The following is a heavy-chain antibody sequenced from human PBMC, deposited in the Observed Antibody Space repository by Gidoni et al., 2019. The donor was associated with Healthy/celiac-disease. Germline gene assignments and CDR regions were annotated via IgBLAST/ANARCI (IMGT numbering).Heavy chain of an antibody. D-gene: IGHD2-2*01. J-gene: IGHJ6*02. CDR1: GFPFSTYG. V-gene: IGHV3-30*18. CDR2: ISYDGSNK. Sequence: QVQLVESGGGVVQPGRSLRLSCAASGFPFSTYGMHWVRQAPGKGLEWVAVISYDGSNKYYADSVKGRFTISRDNSKNTLYLQMNSLRAEDTAVYYCAKDELASSTSWMYYYYYGMDVWGQGTTVTVSS. CDR3: AKDELASSTSWMYYYYYGMDV.